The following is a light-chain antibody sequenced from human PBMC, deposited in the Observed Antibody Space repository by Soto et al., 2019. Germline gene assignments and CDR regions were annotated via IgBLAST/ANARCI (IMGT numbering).Light chain of an antibody. V-gene: IGKV2-28*01. J-gene: IGKJ4*01. CDR1: QSLLHSNGYNY. CDR3: RQALQTPLT. CDR2: LGS. Sequence: DMVMTQAPLSLPVTPGEPASISCRSSQSLLHSNGYNYLDWYLQKPVQSPQLLIYLGSNRASGVPDRFSGSGSGTDFTLKSSRVEAEDVWVYYCRQALQTPLTFGGGTQLASK.